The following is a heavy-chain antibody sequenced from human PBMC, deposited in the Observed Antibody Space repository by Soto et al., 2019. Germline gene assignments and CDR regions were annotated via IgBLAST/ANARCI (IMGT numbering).Heavy chain of an antibody. J-gene: IGHJ6*02. Sequence: EVQLVESGGGVVQPGGSLRLSCAASGFTLSSYWMHWVRQAPGKGLVWVSRINSDGSSTSYAVSVKGRFTISRDNAKNTLYLQMNSLRAEDTAVYYCARAGQKRNGMDVWGQGTTVTVSS. CDR2: INSDGSST. D-gene: IGHD3-10*01. V-gene: IGHV3-74*01. CDR1: GFTLSSYW. CDR3: ARAGQKRNGMDV.